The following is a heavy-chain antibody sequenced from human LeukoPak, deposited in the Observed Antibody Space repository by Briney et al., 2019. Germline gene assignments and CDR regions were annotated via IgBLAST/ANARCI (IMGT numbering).Heavy chain of an antibody. CDR3: ARGFGVAATRLDY. V-gene: IGHV4-34*01. Sequence: MTSETLSLTCAVYGGSFSGYYWSWIRQPPGKGLEWIGEINHSGSTNYNPSLKSRDTISVDTSKNQFSLKLSSVTAADTAVYYCARGFGVAATRLDYWGQGTLVTVSS. CDR2: INHSGST. CDR1: GGSFSGYY. J-gene: IGHJ4*02. D-gene: IGHD2-15*01.